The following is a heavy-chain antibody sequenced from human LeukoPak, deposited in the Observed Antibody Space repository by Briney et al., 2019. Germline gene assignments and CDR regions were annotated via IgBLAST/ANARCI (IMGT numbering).Heavy chain of an antibody. D-gene: IGHD6-19*01. J-gene: IGHJ4*02. CDR2: INHSGST. V-gene: IGHV4-34*01. CDR3: ARGTSTSGYSSGWPRRYFDY. Sequence: SETLSLTCAVYDGSFSGYYWSWIRQPPGKGLEWIGEINHSGSTNYNPSLKSRVTISVDTSKNQFSLKLSSVTAADTAVYYCARGTSTSGYSSGWPRRYFDYWGQGTLVTVSS. CDR1: DGSFSGYY.